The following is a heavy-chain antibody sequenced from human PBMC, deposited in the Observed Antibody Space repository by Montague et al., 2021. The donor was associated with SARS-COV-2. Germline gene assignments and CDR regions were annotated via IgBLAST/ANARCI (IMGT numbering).Heavy chain of an antibody. Sequence: SETLSLTCTVSNHSVSSGYYWGWIRQFPGKGLEWIGFKFHSGSTXXNPXXXSRVITSVDTSKNQVSLKLRSVSAADTTVYYCARGVVGPTVLFLEYWGQGILVAVSS. CDR3: ARGVVGPTVLFLEY. J-gene: IGHJ4*02. CDR1: NHSVSSGYY. CDR2: KFHSGST. D-gene: IGHD1-26*01. V-gene: IGHV4-38-2*02.